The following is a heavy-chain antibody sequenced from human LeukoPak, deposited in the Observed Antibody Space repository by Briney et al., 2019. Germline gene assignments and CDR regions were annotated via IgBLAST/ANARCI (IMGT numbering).Heavy chain of an antibody. CDR2: ITGSSTYI. D-gene: IGHD4-11*01. CDR1: GFTFSSYA. CDR3: ARDLTVTSTCWCDA. Sequence: GGSLRLSCAASGFTFSSYAMSWVRQAPGKGLEWVSSITGSSTYIYYADSVKGRFTISRDNAKNSLYLQMNSLRAEDTAVYYCARDLTVTSTCWCDAWGQGTLVTVSS. V-gene: IGHV3-21*01. J-gene: IGHJ5*02.